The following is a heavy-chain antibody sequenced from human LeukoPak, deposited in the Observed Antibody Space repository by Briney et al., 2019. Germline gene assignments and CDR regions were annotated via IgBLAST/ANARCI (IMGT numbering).Heavy chain of an antibody. CDR3: ARHDGMVRGPRSAFDI. CDR1: GYSFTSYW. D-gene: IGHD3-10*01. V-gene: IGHV5-51*01. CDR2: IYPGDSDT. J-gene: IGHJ3*02. Sequence: GESLKISCKGSGYSFTSYWIGWVRQMPGKGLEWMGIIYPGDSDTRYSPSFQGQVTISADKSISTAYLQWSSLKASDTAMYYCARHDGMVRGPRSAFDIWGQGTMVTVSS.